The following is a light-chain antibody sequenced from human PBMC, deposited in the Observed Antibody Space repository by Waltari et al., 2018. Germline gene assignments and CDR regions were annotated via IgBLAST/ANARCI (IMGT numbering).Light chain of an antibody. J-gene: IGLJ3*02. V-gene: IGLV2-23*02. Sequence: QSALTQPASMSGSPGQSITVSCTGATRDLGSHNIVSWYQQHPGKAPKLILYDVNRRPSGVSDRFSGSKSGITASLTISGLQAEDEADYYCCSYAGSTTWVFGGGTKLTVL. CDR3: CSYAGSTTWV. CDR1: TRDLGSHNI. CDR2: DVN.